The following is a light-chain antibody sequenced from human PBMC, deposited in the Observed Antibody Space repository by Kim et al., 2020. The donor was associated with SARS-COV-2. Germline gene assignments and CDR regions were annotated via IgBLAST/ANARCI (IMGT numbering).Light chain of an antibody. CDR2: WAY. J-gene: IGKJ5*01. Sequence: DIVMTQSPDSLAVSLGERATINCKSSQSVLYSSNNKNYLAWYQQKPGQPPKLLIYWAYTRESGVPDRFSGSGSGTDFTLTISSLQAEDVAVYYCQQYYSTLRITFGQGTRLEIK. CDR1: QSVLYSSNNKNY. V-gene: IGKV4-1*01. CDR3: QQYYSTLRIT.